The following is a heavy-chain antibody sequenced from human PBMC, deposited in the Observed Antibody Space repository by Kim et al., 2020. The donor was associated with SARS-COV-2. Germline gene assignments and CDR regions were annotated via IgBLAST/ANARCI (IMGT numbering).Heavy chain of an antibody. CDR2: MNPNTGKA. V-gene: IGHV1-8*01. D-gene: IGHD2-8*01. CDR1: GYTFTNHD. Sequence: ASVKVSCKTCGYTFTNHDINWVRQAAGQGLEYMGWMNPNTGKADYAQKFQGRLTMTRDTSISTAYMELSGLTSEDTAIYYCARDRCTNGVCSDAFDVWGQGTVITVSS. CDR3: ARDRCTNGVCSDAFDV. J-gene: IGHJ3*01.